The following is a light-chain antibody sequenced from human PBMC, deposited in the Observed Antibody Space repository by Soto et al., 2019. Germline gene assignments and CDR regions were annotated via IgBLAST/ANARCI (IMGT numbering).Light chain of an antibody. CDR3: QHYSTWFWT. Sequence: EIVMTQSPGTLSVSPGERATLSCRASQSVTYKVAWYQQKPGQAPRLLLSDASTRATGVPARFSGSGSGTEFTHTISSLQSEDSAVYYCQHYSTWFWTFGQGTKVELK. J-gene: IGKJ1*01. CDR2: DAS. V-gene: IGKV3-15*01. CDR1: QSVTYK.